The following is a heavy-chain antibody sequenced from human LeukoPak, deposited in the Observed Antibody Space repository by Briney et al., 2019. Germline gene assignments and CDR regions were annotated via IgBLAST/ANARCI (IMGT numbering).Heavy chain of an antibody. J-gene: IGHJ4*02. CDR1: GFTFSTYA. CDR2: VSKDGSNE. D-gene: IGHD3-22*01. Sequence: GGSLRLSCAASGFTFSTYAMHWVRQAPGKGLEWVAVVSKDGSNEYYADSVRGRFTIPRDNSKNSLYLQMISLRAEDTAVYYCVKNDYFDSNGYYTYWGQGTLVTVTS. V-gene: IGHV3-30*18. CDR3: VKNDYFDSNGYYTY.